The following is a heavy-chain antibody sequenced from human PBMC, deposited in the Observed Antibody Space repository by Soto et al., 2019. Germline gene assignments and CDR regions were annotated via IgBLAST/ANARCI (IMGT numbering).Heavy chain of an antibody. D-gene: IGHD3-22*01. CDR3: ARANNYYDSSGYDY. V-gene: IGHV1-18*01. CDR2: ISAYNGNT. J-gene: IGHJ4*02. CDR1: GYTFTSYG. Sequence: ASVKVSCKASGYTFTSYGISWVRQAPGQGLEWMGWISAYNGNTNYAQKLQGRVTMTTDTSTSTAYMELRSLRSDDTAVYYCARANNYYDSSGYDYWGQGTLVTVSS.